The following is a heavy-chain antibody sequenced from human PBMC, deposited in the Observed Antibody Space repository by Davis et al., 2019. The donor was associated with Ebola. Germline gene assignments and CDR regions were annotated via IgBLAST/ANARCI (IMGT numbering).Heavy chain of an antibody. D-gene: IGHD5-12*01. J-gene: IGHJ4*02. Sequence: SVKVSCKTSGGTFYSYAISWVRQVPGQGLEWMGGIIPIIAREDYAQKFQGRVTISADASTDTAYMELSSLRSEDTAIYYCARGDIVTDQVEYFDYWGQGTLVTVSS. CDR3: ARGDIVTDQVEYFDY. V-gene: IGHV1-69*13. CDR2: IIPIIARE. CDR1: GGTFYSYA.